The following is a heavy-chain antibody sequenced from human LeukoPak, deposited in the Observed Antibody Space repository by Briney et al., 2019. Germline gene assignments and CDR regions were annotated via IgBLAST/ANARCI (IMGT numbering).Heavy chain of an antibody. D-gene: IGHD1-20*01. J-gene: IGHJ4*02. CDR2: INPNSGGT. CDR3: AGLPRYNWNEPLDY. Sequence: ASVKVSRKASGYTFTDYYMHWVRQAPGQGLEWMGWINPNSGGTKYAQKFQGRVTMTRDTSINTAYMGLTRLTYDDTAVYYCAGLPRYNWNEPLDYWGQGTLVTVSS. CDR1: GYTFTDYY. V-gene: IGHV1-2*02.